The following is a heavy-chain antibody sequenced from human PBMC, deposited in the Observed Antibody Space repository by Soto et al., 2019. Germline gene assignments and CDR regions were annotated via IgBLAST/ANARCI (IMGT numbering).Heavy chain of an antibody. D-gene: IGHD3-3*01. Sequence: EVQLLESGGGLVQPGGSLRLSCAASGFTFSSYALNWVRQAPGKGLEWVSVISGSGDNTYYADSVKGRFTISRDNSKSTLSLQLTSLRADDTAVYYCAKDLGTDDFWSAYYTYYYMDVWCKGTTVTVSS. V-gene: IGHV3-23*01. CDR1: GFTFSSYA. CDR2: ISGSGDNT. J-gene: IGHJ6*03. CDR3: AKDLGTDDFWSAYYTYYYMDV.